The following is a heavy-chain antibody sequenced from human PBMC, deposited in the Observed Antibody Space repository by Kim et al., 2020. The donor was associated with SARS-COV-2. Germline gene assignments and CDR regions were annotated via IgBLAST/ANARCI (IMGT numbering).Heavy chain of an antibody. J-gene: IGHJ4*02. D-gene: IGHD6-19*01. V-gene: IGHV3-23*01. Sequence: VKGRFTISRDNSKNTLYLQMNSLRAEDTAVYYCAKPNRSKFIAVAGTMDYWGQGTLVTVSS. CDR3: AKPNRSKFIAVAGTMDY.